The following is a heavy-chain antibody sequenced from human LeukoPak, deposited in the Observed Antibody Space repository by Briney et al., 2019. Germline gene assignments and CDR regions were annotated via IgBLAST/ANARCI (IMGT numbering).Heavy chain of an antibody. CDR2: VRSKSYGEGR. CDR1: GFTFSDYA. V-gene: IGHV3-49*04. CDR3: TRAGIVAAIGYGMDV. J-gene: IGHJ6*04. D-gene: IGHD5-12*01. Sequence: GQSLRLSCTTSGFTFSDYALSWVRQAPGKGLEWVSLVRSKSYGEGREYAASVEGRFTISRDASKSIVYLQMNNLQTEDTAIYYCTRAGIVAAIGYGMDVWGKGTTVTVSS.